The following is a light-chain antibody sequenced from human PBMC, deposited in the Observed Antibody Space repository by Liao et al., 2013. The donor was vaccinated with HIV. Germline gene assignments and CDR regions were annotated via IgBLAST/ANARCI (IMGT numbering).Light chain of an antibody. Sequence: SYELTQPPSVSVSPGQTARITCSGDALPNQYAYWYQQKPGQSPVLVIYQDYKRPSGIPERFSGSNSGNTATLTIRGTQVMDEADYYCQAWDSGTAVFGGGTKLTVL. CDR1: ALPNQY. CDR3: QAWDSGTAV. J-gene: IGLJ3*02. CDR2: QDY. V-gene: IGLV3-1*01.